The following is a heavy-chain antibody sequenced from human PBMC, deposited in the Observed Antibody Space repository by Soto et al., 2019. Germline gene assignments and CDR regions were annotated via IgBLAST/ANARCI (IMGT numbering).Heavy chain of an antibody. Sequence: EVQLVESGGDLVQPGGSLRLSCSASGFAFSAHWMTWVRQTPGKGLEWVANISPEGSTKYYVDSAKGRFTISRDNGKNLLYLQMNSVTGGGTGGYSCVRDRVTTGLYFDKWGQGTLVIVSS. CDR3: VRDRVTTGLYFDK. J-gene: IGHJ4*02. CDR2: ISPEGSTK. V-gene: IGHV3-7*01. CDR1: GFAFSAHW. D-gene: IGHD4-4*01.